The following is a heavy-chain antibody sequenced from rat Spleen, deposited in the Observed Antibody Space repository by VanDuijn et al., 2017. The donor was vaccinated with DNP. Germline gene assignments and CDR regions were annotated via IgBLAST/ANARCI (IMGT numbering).Heavy chain of an antibody. D-gene: IGHD1-12*01. J-gene: IGHJ4*01. CDR1: GFTFSNFA. V-gene: IGHV5-25*01. Sequence: EVQLVESGGGLVQPGRSMKLSCAASGFTFSNFAMAWVRQAPTKGLEWVASISYDGGNSYYRDSVKGRFTISRDNAQSTLYLQMDSLRSEDTATYYCARHRTIMPYYYAMDAWGQGASVTVSS. CDR3: ARHRTIMPYYYAMDA. CDR2: ISYDGGNS.